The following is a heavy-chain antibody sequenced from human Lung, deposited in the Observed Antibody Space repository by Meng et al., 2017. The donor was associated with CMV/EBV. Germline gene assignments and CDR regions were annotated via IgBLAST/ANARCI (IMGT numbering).Heavy chain of an antibody. CDR2: MNPDRGAV. J-gene: IGHJ6*02. CDR3: ARDLKGTTVTATGLYGMDV. CDR1: GYTFTGYY. V-gene: IGHV1-2*02. D-gene: IGHD4-11*01. Sequence: ASVXVSXKASGYTFTGYYILWVRQAPGQGLEWMGWMNPDRGAVNYVQKFQGRVTMTRDSSISTAYMELSRLRSDDTAVYYCARDLKGTTVTATGLYGMDVCXQGTXVTVSS.